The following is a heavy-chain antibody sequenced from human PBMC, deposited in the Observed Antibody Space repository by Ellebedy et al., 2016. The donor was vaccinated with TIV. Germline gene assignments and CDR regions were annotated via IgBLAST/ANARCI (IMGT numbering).Heavy chain of an antibody. CDR2: ADTDKRT. D-gene: IGHD6-13*01. V-gene: IGHV3-23*01. CDR1: EFTFSSHG. Sequence: GESLKISXAASEFTFSSHGMTWVRQAPGKGLEWVSTADTDKRTYYAESVKGRFTISRDDSKNSLYLQMNSLRAEDTAVYFCAKDRDTSGWYGTFGSWGQGTLVTVSS. J-gene: IGHJ4*02. CDR3: AKDRDTSGWYGTFGS.